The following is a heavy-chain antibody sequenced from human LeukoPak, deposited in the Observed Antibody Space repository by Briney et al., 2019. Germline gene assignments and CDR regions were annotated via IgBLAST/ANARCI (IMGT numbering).Heavy chain of an antibody. CDR1: GGPFSGYY. CDR2: INHSGST. J-gene: IGHJ4*02. V-gene: IGHV4-34*01. Sequence: SETLSLTCAVYGGPFSGYYWSWIRQPPGKGLEWIGEINHSGSTNYNPSLKSRVTISVDTSKNQFSLKLSSVTAADTAVYYCARLRGYQRTPISSSWYSGYYFDYWGQGTLVTVSS. D-gene: IGHD6-13*01. CDR3: ARLRGYQRTPISSSWYSGYYFDY.